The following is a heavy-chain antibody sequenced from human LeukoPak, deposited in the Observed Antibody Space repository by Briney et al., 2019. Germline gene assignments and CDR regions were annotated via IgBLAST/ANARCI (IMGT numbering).Heavy chain of an antibody. CDR3: ARDRGYCSSTSCYRADAFDI. D-gene: IGHD2-2*03. V-gene: IGHV4-59*01. CDR2: IYYSGST. Sequence: SETLSLTCTVSGGSISSYYWSWIRQPPGKGLEWIGYIYYSGSTNYNPSLKSRVTISVDTSKNQFPLKLSSVTAADTAVYYCARDRGYCSSTSCYRADAFDIWGQGTMVTVSS. J-gene: IGHJ3*02. CDR1: GGSISSYY.